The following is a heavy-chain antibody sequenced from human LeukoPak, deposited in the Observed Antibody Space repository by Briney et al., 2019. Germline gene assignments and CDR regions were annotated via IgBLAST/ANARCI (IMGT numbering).Heavy chain of an antibody. CDR2: ISAYNGNT. V-gene: IGHV1-18*01. CDR1: GYTFTSYG. J-gene: IGHJ3*02. CDR3: AVMGQWLVFGDAFDI. Sequence: ASVKVSCKASGYTFTSYGISWVRQAPGQGLEWMGWISAYNGNTNYAQKLQGRVTMTTDTSTSTAYMELRSLRSDDTAVYYCAVMGQWLVFGDAFDIWGQGTMVTVSS. D-gene: IGHD6-19*01.